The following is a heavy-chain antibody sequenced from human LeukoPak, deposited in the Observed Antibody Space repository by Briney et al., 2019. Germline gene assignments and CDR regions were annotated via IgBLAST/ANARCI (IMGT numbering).Heavy chain of an antibody. CDR1: GYTFTSYD. V-gene: IGHV1-8*01. D-gene: IGHD4-17*01. J-gene: IGHJ6*02. Sequence: ASVKVSCKASGYTFTSYDINWVRQATGQGLEWMGWMNPNSGNTGYARKFQGRVTMTRNTSISTAYMELSSLRSEDTAVYYCARDYGDQNYYYYGMDVWGQGTTVTVSS. CDR2: MNPNSGNT. CDR3: ARDYGDQNYYYYGMDV.